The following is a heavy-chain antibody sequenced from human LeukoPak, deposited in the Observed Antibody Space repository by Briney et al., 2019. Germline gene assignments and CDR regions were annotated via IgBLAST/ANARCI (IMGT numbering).Heavy chain of an antibody. V-gene: IGHV4-4*07. CDR2: IYSSGNT. D-gene: IGHD7-27*01. CDR1: GGSISGYY. CDR3: AKYARGLDWGHFDY. Sequence: SETLSLTCTISGGSISGYYWSWIRQPAGKGLEWIGRIYSSGNTNYNPSLKSRVTMSVDTSKNEFSLKLGSVTAADTAVYYCAKYARGLDWGHFDYWGQGTLVTVSS. J-gene: IGHJ4*02.